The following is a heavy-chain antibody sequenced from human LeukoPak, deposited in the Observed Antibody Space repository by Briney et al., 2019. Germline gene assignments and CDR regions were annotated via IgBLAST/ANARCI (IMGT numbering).Heavy chain of an antibody. CDR2: INHSGST. J-gene: IGHJ4*02. D-gene: IGHD2-2*01. Sequence: PSETLSLTCAVYGVSFSGYYLHWIRQPPGKGLEWMGEINHSGSTNYNPSLKSGVTISVDTSKNQYSLKLSSVTAADTAVYYCARGPAPLVVPAASLDYWGQGTLVTVSS. CDR1: GVSFSGYY. CDR3: ARGPAPLVVPAASLDY. V-gene: IGHV4-34*01.